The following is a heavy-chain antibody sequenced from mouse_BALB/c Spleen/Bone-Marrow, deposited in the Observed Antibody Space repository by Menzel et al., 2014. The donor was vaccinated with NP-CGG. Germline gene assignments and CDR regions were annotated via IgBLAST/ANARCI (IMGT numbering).Heavy chain of an antibody. CDR1: GFTFSSYG. CDR2: INSNGGST. J-gene: IGHJ4*01. V-gene: IGHV5-6-3*01. Sequence: EVQRVESGGGLVQPGGSLKLSCAASGFTFSSYGMSWVRQTPDKRLELVATINSNGGSTYYPDSVKGRFTISRDNAKNTLYLQMSSLKSEDTAMYYCARDGYYVFYAMDYLGQGTSVTVSS. D-gene: IGHD2-3*01. CDR3: ARDGYYVFYAMDY.